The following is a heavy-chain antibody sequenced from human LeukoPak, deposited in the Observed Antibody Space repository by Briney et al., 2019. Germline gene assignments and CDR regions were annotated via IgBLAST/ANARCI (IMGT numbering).Heavy chain of an antibody. CDR3: AKDRTRQAY. V-gene: IGHV3-7*03. CDR2: IKEDGSDK. D-gene: IGHD3-3*01. CDR1: GFTSTNYW. J-gene: IGHJ4*02. Sequence: GGSLRLSCAASGFTSTNYWMSWVRQTPGKGLEWVANIKEDGSDKYYVDSLKGRFTISRDNAKNSLYLQMNSLRAEDTAVYYCAKDRTRQAYWGQGTLVTVSS.